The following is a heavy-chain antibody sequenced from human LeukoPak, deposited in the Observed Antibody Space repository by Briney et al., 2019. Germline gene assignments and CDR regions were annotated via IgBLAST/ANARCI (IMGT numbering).Heavy chain of an antibody. CDR3: AISQGSYYDTSGYLGGDY. D-gene: IGHD3-22*01. Sequence: EASVKVSFKASGYTFTNYGIFWVRQAPGQGLEWMGWISAYSGNTNYAQKLQGRVTMTTETSTSTAYMELESLRSDDTAVYYCAISQGSYYDTSGYLGGDYWGQGTLVTVSS. V-gene: IGHV1-18*01. J-gene: IGHJ4*02. CDR2: ISAYSGNT. CDR1: GYTFTNYG.